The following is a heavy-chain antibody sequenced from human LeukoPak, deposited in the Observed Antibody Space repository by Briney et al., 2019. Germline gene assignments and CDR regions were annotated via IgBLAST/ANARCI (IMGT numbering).Heavy chain of an antibody. CDR2: ISSSSSYT. CDR3: ASIVVAVAATPAYYFDY. J-gene: IGHJ4*02. D-gene: IGHD2-15*01. Sequence: GGSLRLSCAASGFTFSDYYMSWIRQAPGKGLEWVSYISSSSSYTNYADSVKGRFTISRDNAKNSLYLQMNSLRAEDTAVYYCASIVVAVAATPAYYFDYWGQGTLVTVSS. V-gene: IGHV3-11*06. CDR1: GFTFSDYY.